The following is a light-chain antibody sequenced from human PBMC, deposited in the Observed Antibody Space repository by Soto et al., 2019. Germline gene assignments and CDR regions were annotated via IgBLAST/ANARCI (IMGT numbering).Light chain of an antibody. J-gene: IGKJ2*01. CDR2: AAS. Sequence: DIQMTQSPSSLSASIGDRVTITCRASQNINSHLNWYQQKPGKAPKVLIYAASRLQSGVPFRFSGSGSGTEFTLTISSLEPEDFATYYCQQRNITTLFTFGKGTKLEIK. CDR1: QNINSH. V-gene: IGKV1-39*01. CDR3: QQRNITTLFT.